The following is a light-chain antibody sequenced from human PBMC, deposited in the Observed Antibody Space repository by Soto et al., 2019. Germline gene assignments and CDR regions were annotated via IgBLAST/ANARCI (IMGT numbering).Light chain of an antibody. Sequence: AIRMTQSPSSLSASTGDRVTITCRASQGISSYLAWYQQKPGKAPKLLIYAASTLQTGVPSRFSGSGSGTVFTLTISSLQPEDFATYYCQQLHSYPITFGQGTRLEIK. CDR1: QGISSY. CDR2: AAS. V-gene: IGKV1-8*01. J-gene: IGKJ5*01. CDR3: QQLHSYPIT.